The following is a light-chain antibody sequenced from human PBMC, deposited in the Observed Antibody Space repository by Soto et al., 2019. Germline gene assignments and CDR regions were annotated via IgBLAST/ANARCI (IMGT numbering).Light chain of an antibody. CDR1: SSNIGAGYD. CDR3: QSYDSSLSGYVV. Sequence: QSVLTQPPSVSGAPGQRVTISCTGSSSNIGAGYDVHWYQHLPGTAPKVLIYGNTNRPSGVPDRFSGSKSGTSASLAITGLQAEDEADYYCQSYDSSLSGYVVFGGGTQLTVL. CDR2: GNT. J-gene: IGLJ2*01. V-gene: IGLV1-40*01.